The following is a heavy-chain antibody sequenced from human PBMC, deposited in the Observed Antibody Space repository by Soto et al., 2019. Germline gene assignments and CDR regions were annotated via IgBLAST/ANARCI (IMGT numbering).Heavy chain of an antibody. CDR2: TIPIFGTA. D-gene: IGHD3-22*01. J-gene: IGHJ4*02. CDR3: ARDPLPTYYYDSSGGGV. CDR1: GGTFSSYA. V-gene: IGHV1-69*01. Sequence: VQLVQSGAEVKKPGSSVKVSCKASGGTFSSYAISWVRQAPGQGLEWMGGTIPIFGTANYAQKFQGRVTITADESTSTAYMELSSLRSEDTAVYYCARDPLPTYYYDSSGGGVWGQGTLVTVSS.